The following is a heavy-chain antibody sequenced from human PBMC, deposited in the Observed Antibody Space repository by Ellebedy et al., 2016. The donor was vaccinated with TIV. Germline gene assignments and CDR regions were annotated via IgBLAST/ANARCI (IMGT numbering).Heavy chain of an antibody. J-gene: IGHJ4*02. D-gene: IGHD6-13*01. V-gene: IGHV5-51*01. CDR2: IFPGNSDT. Sequence: GGSLRLSCQASGYSFTNYWLGWVRQMPGKGLEWMGIIFPGNSDTRYGPSFQGQVTFSVDTSIDTAYLQWSSLKASDTSLYYCARVIGGSSDNFYSWGQGTQVTVSS. CDR1: GYSFTNYW. CDR3: ARVIGGSSDNFYS.